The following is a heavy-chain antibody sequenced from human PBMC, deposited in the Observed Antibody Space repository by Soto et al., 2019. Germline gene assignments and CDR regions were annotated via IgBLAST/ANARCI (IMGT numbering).Heavy chain of an antibody. Sequence: QLQLVQSGAEVKKPGSSVKVSCKASGGNFRRYAISWVRQAPGQGLEWMGGILPIFGSPSHAQKFRDRVTITADESTSTAYLELTSLTSADTAIYYCVFGDCTSSSCSYYFYGLAVWGQGTTVTVSS. CDR2: ILPIFGSP. D-gene: IGHD2-2*01. J-gene: IGHJ6*02. CDR1: GGNFRRYA. CDR3: VFGDCTSSSCSYYFYGLAV. V-gene: IGHV1-69*01.